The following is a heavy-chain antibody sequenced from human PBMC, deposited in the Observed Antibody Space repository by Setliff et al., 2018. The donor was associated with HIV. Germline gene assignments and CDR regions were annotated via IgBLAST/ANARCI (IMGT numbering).Heavy chain of an antibody. CDR3: ARTLRAAAMGYFDY. V-gene: IGHV4-38-2*02. J-gene: IGHJ4*02. CDR2: IYHSGST. Sequence: PSETLSLTCTVPGYSISSGYYWGWIRQPPGKGLEWIGSIYHSGSTYNNPSLKSRVTISVDTSKNQFSLKLTSVTAADTAVYYCARTLRAAAMGYFDYWGQGTLVTSPQ. CDR1: GYSISSGYY. D-gene: IGHD5-18*01.